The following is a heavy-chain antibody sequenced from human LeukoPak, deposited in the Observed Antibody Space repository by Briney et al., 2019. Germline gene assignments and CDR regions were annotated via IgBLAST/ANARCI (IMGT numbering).Heavy chain of an antibody. J-gene: IGHJ4*02. CDR2: ISHTGDPI. CDR1: GFTFNQFS. D-gene: IGHD5-18*01. CDR3: ARGGYHAYYLDY. Sequence: GGSLRLSCAASGFTFNQFSMNWVRQAPGKGLEWLLYISHTGDPIYYADSVKGRFTISRDNAKNSLYLQMNSLRAEDAAVYYCARGGYHAYYLDYWGQGSLVTVSS. V-gene: IGHV3-48*04.